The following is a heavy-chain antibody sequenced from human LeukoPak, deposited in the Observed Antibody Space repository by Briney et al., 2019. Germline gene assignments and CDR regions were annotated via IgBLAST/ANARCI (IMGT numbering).Heavy chain of an antibody. CDR3: AKALERMTTMEWFDP. CDR2: ISGSGGST. J-gene: IGHJ5*02. D-gene: IGHD4-23*01. CDR1: GFTFSSYA. V-gene: IGHV3-23*01. Sequence: GGSLRLSCAASGFTFSSYAMSWVRQAPGKGLEWVSAISGSGGSTYYADSVKGRFAISRDNSKNTLYLQMNSLRAEDTAVYYCAKALERMTTMEWFDPWGQGTLVTVSS.